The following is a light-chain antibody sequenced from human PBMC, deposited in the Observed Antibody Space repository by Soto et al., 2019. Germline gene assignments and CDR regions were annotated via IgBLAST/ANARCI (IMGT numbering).Light chain of an antibody. CDR3: CSYAGSSTFV. J-gene: IGLJ1*01. CDR1: SRDVGGYNY. V-gene: IGLV2-14*01. Sequence: QSALTQPASVSGSPGQSITISCTGTSRDVGGYNYVSWHQQHPGKAPKVIITEVSNRPSGVSNRFSGSKSGNTASLTISGLQAEDEADYYCCSYAGSSTFVFGTGTKLTVL. CDR2: EVS.